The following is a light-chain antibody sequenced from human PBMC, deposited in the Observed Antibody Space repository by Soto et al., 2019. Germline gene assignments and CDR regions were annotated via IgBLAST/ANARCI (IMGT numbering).Light chain of an antibody. CDR3: HQYDSSPLT. CDR2: KAS. J-gene: IGKJ4*01. Sequence: DIQMTQSPSTLSASVGDRVTITCRASQSISSWLAWYQQKPGKAPKLLIYKASSLESGVPSRFSGSGSGTEFTLTISSLQPEDFAVYYCHQYDSSPLTFGGGTKVEIK. V-gene: IGKV1-5*03. CDR1: QSISSW.